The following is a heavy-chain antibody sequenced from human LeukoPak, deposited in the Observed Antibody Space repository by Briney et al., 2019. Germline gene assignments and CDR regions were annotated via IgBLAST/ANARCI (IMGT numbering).Heavy chain of an antibody. CDR2: INHSGST. D-gene: IGHD3-9*01. Sequence: SETLSLTCAVYGGSFSGYYWSWIRQPPGKGLEWIGEINHSGSTNYNPSLKGRVTISVDTSKNQFSLKLSSVTAADTAVYYCARGRLRYFDWLLLSWFDSWGQGTLVTVSS. J-gene: IGHJ5*01. V-gene: IGHV4-34*01. CDR1: GGSFSGYY. CDR3: ARGRLRYFDWLLLSWFDS.